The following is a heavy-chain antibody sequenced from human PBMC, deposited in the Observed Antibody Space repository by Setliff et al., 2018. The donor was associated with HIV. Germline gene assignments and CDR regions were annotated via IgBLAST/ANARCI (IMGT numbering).Heavy chain of an antibody. V-gene: IGHV3-74*01. J-gene: IGHJ4*02. Sequence: SLRLSCAASGFTYKRWWMHWVRQVPGKGLAWVARINSDGSNAIYAESVRGRFTISRDNVKQTLYLQMNGLRVEDTAIYYCAREGESASYYFDEWGQGTLVTVSS. CDR3: AREGESASYYFDE. D-gene: IGHD3-10*01. CDR1: GFTYKRWW. CDR2: INSDGSNA.